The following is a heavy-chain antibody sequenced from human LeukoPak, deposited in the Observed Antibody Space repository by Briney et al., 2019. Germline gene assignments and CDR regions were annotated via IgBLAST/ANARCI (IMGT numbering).Heavy chain of an antibody. CDR3: ARVGTVTTFDY. D-gene: IGHD4-11*01. Sequence: GGSLRLSCAASGFTFSSYAMSWVRQAPGKGLEWVSGISGSGSSTYYADSVKGRFTISRDNSKNTLNLQMNSLRAEDTAVYYCARVGTVTTFDYWGQGTLVTVSS. V-gene: IGHV3-23*01. CDR1: GFTFSSYA. CDR2: ISGSGSST. J-gene: IGHJ4*02.